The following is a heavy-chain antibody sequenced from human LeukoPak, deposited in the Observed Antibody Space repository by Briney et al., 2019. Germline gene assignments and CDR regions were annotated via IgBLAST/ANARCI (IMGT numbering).Heavy chain of an antibody. CDR3: ARAGYSNSWYLLDY. J-gene: IGHJ4*02. Sequence: PSETLSLTCAVYGGSFSGYYWSWIRQPPGKGLEWIGEINHSGSTNYNPSLKSRVTISVDTSKNQFSLKLSSVTAADTAVYYCARAGYSNSWYLLDYWGQGTLVTVSS. D-gene: IGHD6-13*01. CDR1: GGSFSGYY. V-gene: IGHV4-34*01. CDR2: INHSGST.